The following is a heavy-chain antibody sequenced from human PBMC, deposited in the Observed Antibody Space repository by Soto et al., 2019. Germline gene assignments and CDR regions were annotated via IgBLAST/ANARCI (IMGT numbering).Heavy chain of an antibody. CDR2: SRSKSKGRTP. CDR1: GFTFSDHQ. J-gene: IGHJ2*01. CDR3: ARASESTDRYWYFDL. D-gene: IGHD4-17*01. V-gene: IGHV3-72*01. Sequence: GGSLRLSCAASGFTFSDHQMDWVRQAPGKGLEWVGRSRSKSKGRTPEYAASVKGRFTISRDDSETSLFLQMNSLYTEDTAVYYCARASESTDRYWYFDLWGRGTRVTVSS.